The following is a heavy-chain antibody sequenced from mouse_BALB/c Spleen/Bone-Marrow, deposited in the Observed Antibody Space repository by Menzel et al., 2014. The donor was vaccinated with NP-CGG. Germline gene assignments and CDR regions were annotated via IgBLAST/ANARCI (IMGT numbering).Heavy chain of an antibody. CDR2: IDPETGDT. CDR1: GYTFTDYE. J-gene: IGHJ4*01. CDR3: TSXXXXGGAMDY. V-gene: IGHV1-15*01. Sequence: QVHVKQSGAELVRPGASVTLSCKASGYTFTDYEMYWVKQTPVHGLEWIGTIDPETGDTAYNQKFKGKATLTADKFSNTAYMELRSLTSEGSAVYYCTSXXXXGGAMDYWGQGTSVSVSS.